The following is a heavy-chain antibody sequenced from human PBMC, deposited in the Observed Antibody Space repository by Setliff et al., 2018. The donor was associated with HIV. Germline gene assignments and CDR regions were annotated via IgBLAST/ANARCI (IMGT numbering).Heavy chain of an antibody. J-gene: IGHJ6*02. D-gene: IGHD6-19*01. Sequence: GGSLRLSCAASGFTFSSYEMNWVRQAPGKGLEWVSYISSSGSTIYYADSVKGRFTISRDNAKNSLYLQMNSLRAEDTAVYYCARDRSSGWYYYYYGMDVWGQGTMVTVSS. CDR1: GFTFSSYE. CDR2: ISSSGSTI. V-gene: IGHV3-48*03. CDR3: ARDRSSGWYYYYYGMDV.